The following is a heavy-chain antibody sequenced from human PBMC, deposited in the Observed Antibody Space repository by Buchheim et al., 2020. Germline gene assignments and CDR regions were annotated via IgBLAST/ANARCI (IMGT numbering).Heavy chain of an antibody. D-gene: IGHD2-15*01. Sequence: QVQLVQSGAEVKKPGSSVKVSCKASGGTFSNFGISWVRQAPGQGLEWMGWMNPNSGNTGYAQKFQGRVTMTRNTSISTAYMELSSLRSEDTAVYYCARGEPFSFIVVVVAAINYGMDVWGQGTT. CDR1: GGTFSNFG. CDR2: MNPNSGNT. J-gene: IGHJ6*02. V-gene: IGHV1-8*02. CDR3: ARGEPFSFIVVVVAAINYGMDV.